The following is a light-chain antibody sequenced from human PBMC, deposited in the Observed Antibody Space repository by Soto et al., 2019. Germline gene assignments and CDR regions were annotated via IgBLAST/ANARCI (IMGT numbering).Light chain of an antibody. CDR1: SSNIGAGYD. CDR2: ANN. Sequence: QSVLTQPPSVSGAPGQRVTISCTGSSSNIGAGYDVHWYQQLPGTAPKLLIYANNNRPSGVPDRFSGSKSGTSASLAITGLQAEDEADYYCQSYDSSLSADVFGTGTKVTVL. CDR3: QSYDSSLSADV. V-gene: IGLV1-40*01. J-gene: IGLJ1*01.